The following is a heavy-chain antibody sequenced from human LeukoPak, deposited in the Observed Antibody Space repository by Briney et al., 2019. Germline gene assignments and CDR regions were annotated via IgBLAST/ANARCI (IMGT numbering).Heavy chain of an antibody. CDR3: ARDGSGFDV. CDR1: GGFISGYY. CDR2: IYDSGST. V-gene: IGHV4-59*01. D-gene: IGHD2-2*03. J-gene: IGHJ3*01. Sequence: PSETLSLTCTVSGGFISGYYWSWIRQSPGRGLEWLGYIYDSGSTKYNPSLKSRVTISVDASKNQISLKLTSMTAADTAVYYCARDGSGFDVWGRGTKVTVSS.